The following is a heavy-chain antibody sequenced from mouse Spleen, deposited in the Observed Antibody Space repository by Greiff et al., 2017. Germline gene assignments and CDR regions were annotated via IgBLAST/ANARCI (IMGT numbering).Heavy chain of an antibody. J-gene: IGHJ2*01. V-gene: IGHV1S127*01. CDR2: IDPSDSET. D-gene: IGHD2-3*01. CDR3: ARDGYYNFDY. CDR1: GYSFTSYW. Sequence: QVQLQQSGPQLVRPGASVKISCKASGYSFTSYWMHWVKQRPGQGLEWIGMIDPSDSETRLNQKFKDKATLTVDKSSSTAYMQLSSPTSEDSAVYYCARDGYYNFDYWGQGTTLTVSS.